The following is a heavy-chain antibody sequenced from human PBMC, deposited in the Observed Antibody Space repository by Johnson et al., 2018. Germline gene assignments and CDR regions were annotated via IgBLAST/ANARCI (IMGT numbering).Heavy chain of an antibody. D-gene: IGHD3-22*01. CDR2: ISYDGSNK. CDR1: GFTFSSYA. J-gene: IGHJ3*01. V-gene: IGHV3-30-3*01. CDR3: WNNYYDSPSVVDAFDV. Sequence: VQLVETGGGVVQPGRSLRLSCAASGFTFSSYAMHWVRQAPGKGLEWVAVISYDGSNKYYADSVKSRFPISRDNSKNTLYLQMNSLRAADTAVYYCWNNYYDSPSVVDAFDVWGQGTMVTVSS.